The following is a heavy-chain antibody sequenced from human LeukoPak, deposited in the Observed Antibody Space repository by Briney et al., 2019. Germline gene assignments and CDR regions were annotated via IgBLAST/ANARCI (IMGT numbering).Heavy chain of an antibody. CDR2: VHSSGDI. J-gene: IGHJ4*02. CDR1: GVSITSGSYY. D-gene: IGHD3-16*01. Sequence: SETLTLTCSVSGVSITSGSYYWGWIRQSAGKGLEWIGRVHSSGDIYHNAAFRSRAAVSGDASKNQFSLQLNSVTAADTAVYYCARGASPKDAVFFDYWGQGALITVSS. V-gene: IGHV4-61*02. CDR3: ARGASPKDAVFFDY.